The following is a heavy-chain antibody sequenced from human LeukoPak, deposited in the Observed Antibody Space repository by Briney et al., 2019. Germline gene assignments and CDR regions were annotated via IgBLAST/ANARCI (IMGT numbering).Heavy chain of an antibody. V-gene: IGHV4-59*01. J-gene: IGHJ4*02. CDR3: ARGIEMATIEFDY. Sequence: SETLSLTCTVSGGSISSYYWSWIRQPPGKGLEWIGYIYYSGSTNYNPSLKSRVTISVDTSKNQFSLKLSSVTAADTAVYYCARGIEMATIEFDYWGQGTLVTVSS. CDR1: GGSISSYY. CDR2: IYYSGST. D-gene: IGHD5-24*01.